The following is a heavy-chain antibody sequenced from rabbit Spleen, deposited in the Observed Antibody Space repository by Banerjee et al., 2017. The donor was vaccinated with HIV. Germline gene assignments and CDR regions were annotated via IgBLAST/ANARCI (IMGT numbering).Heavy chain of an antibody. J-gene: IGHJ4*01. Sequence: QEQLVESGGGLVTPGGSLTLTCKASGFDFSSYGVSWVRQAPGKGLEWIGYIDPIFGSAYYASWVNGRFSISRENTQNTVDLKMTSLTAADTATYFCARDLAGVIGWNFGWWGQGTLVTVS. CDR3: ARDLAGVIGWNFGW. CDR1: GFDFSSYG. CDR2: IDPIFGSA. D-gene: IGHD4-1*01. V-gene: IGHV1S36*01.